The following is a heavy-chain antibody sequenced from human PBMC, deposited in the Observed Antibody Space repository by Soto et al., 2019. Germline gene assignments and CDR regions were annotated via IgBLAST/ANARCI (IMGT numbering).Heavy chain of an antibody. CDR3: ARHYYDSSGYRGGFAFDI. Sequence: SLTCTVSGGSVSSSSYYWSWIRQPPGKGLEWIGSIYYSGSTYYNPSLKSRVTISVDTSKNQFSLKLSSVTAADTAVYYCARHYYDSSGYRGGFAFDIWGQGTMVTVSS. CDR2: IYYSGST. J-gene: IGHJ3*02. D-gene: IGHD3-22*01. CDR1: GGSVSSSSYY. V-gene: IGHV4-39*01.